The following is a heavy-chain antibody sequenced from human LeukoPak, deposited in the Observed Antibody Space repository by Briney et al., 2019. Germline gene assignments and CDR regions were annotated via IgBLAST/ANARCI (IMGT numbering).Heavy chain of an antibody. D-gene: IGHD3-22*01. Sequence: GGSLRLSCAASGFTFSDYYMSWIRQAPGKGLEWVSYISTDTSYIYYADSVKGRFTISRDNAKNSLYLQMKSLRDEDTAVYYCARDHGSGSTDYFDYWGQGTLVTVSS. V-gene: IGHV3-11*06. CDR3: ARDHGSGSTDYFDY. CDR2: ISTDTSYI. CDR1: GFTFSDYY. J-gene: IGHJ4*02.